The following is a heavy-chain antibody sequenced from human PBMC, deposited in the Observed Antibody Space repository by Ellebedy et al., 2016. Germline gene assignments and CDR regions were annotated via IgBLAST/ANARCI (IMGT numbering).Heavy chain of an antibody. CDR2: ISSRSSYT. CDR1: GFTFSDYI. J-gene: IGHJ6*02. D-gene: IGHD3-10*01. V-gene: IGHV3-11*03. Sequence: GGSLRLXXAASGFTFSDYIMSWIRQAPGKGLEWVSYISSRSSYTNYADSVKGRFTISGDKAKNSLYLQMNSLRAEDTAVYYCARFLNKSESRSSLSPYYYGLDVWGQGTTVTVSS. CDR3: ARFLNKSESRSSLSPYYYGLDV.